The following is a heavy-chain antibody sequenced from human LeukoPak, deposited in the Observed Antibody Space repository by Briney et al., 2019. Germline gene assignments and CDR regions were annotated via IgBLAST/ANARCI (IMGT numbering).Heavy chain of an antibody. D-gene: IGHD6-13*01. CDR2: ISYDGSNK. J-gene: IGHJ4*02. Sequence: PGRSLRLSCAASGFTFSSYAMHWVRQAPGKGLEWVAVISYDGSNKYYADSVKGRFTISRDSSKNTLYLQMNSLRAEDTAVYYCARSEYSSSWLDGGFDYWGQGTLVTVSS. CDR1: GFTFSSYA. V-gene: IGHV3-30*04. CDR3: ARSEYSSSWLDGGFDY.